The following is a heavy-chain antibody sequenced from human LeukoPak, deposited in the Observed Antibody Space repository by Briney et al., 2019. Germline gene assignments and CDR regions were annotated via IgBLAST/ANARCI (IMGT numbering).Heavy chain of an antibody. Sequence: SETLSLTCTVSGGSISSGGYYWSWIRQPPGKGLEWIGYIYYSGSTYYNPSLKSRVTISVDTSKNQFSLKLSSVTAADTAVYYCARSRQSLGYYDSSGYYVDYWGQGTLVTVSS. J-gene: IGHJ4*02. D-gene: IGHD3-22*01. CDR1: GGSISSGGYY. V-gene: IGHV4-31*03. CDR2: IYYSGST. CDR3: ARSRQSLGYYDSSGYYVDY.